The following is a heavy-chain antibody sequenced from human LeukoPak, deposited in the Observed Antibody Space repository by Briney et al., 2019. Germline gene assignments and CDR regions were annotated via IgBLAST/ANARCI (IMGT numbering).Heavy chain of an antibody. J-gene: IGHJ5*02. V-gene: IGHV4-34*01. CDR1: SESFNGYY. D-gene: IGHD6-6*01. CDR3: ASIALVIAARGWFDP. CDR2: INQSGST. Sequence: PSETLSLTCAVCSESFNGYYGCWIRQPPGKGLEWIGDINQSGSTNYNPSRKSRVTISVDTCKNQFSLKQGSVTAADPAVHYCASIALVIAARGWFDPGGEGTLLTVP.